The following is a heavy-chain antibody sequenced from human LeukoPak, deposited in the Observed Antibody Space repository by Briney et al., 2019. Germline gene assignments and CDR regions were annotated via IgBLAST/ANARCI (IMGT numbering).Heavy chain of an antibody. D-gene: IGHD2-21*01. CDR2: IRSDGSET. CDR3: ARDRDWNKYFDY. Sequence: GGFLRLSCAASGFVFSKYGMHWVRQAPGKGLEWVAFIRSDGSETYYADSVRGRFALSRDNSKTTLFLQMNSLRLEDTAVYYCARDRDWNKYFDYWGQGTLVAV. V-gene: IGHV3-30*02. J-gene: IGHJ4*02. CDR1: GFVFSKYG.